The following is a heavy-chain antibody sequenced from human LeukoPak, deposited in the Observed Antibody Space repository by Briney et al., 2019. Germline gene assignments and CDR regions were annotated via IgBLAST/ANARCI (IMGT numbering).Heavy chain of an antibody. CDR2: HYHSGST. Sequence: SETLSLTCTVSGDSINSSGDYWGWTRQPPGKGLQWTGSHYHSGSTYYNPSLKSRLTISVDTSKNHFSLKLNSVSAADTAVYYCARGSSSNSWYFDYWGQGTLVTVS. CDR3: ARGSSSNSWYFDY. D-gene: IGHD6-13*01. CDR1: GDSINSSGDY. V-gene: IGHV4-39*02. J-gene: IGHJ4*02.